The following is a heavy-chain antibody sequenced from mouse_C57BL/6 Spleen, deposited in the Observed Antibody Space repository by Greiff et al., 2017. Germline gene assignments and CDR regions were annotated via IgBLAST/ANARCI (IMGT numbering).Heavy chain of an antibody. CDR2: ISYDGSN. V-gene: IGHV3-6*01. CDR3: ARGAYDGYYFDY. CDR1: GYSITSGYY. D-gene: IGHD2-3*01. Sequence: DVQLQESGPGLVKPSQSLSLTCSVTGYSITSGYYWNWIRQFPGNKLEWMGYISYDGSNNYNPSLKNRISITRDTSKNQFFLKLNSVTTEDTATYYCARGAYDGYYFDYWGQGTTLTVSS. J-gene: IGHJ2*01.